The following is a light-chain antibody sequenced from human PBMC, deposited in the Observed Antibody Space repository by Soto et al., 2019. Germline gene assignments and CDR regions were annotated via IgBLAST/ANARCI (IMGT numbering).Light chain of an antibody. V-gene: IGKV3-15*01. CDR2: GAS. CDR3: QQYNNRPPWT. J-gene: IGKJ1*01. CDR1: QPISNA. Sequence: EIVMTQSPATLSVSPGERATLSCRASQPISNALAWYQHKPGQAPRLLIHGASTRATDIPARFSGSGSGTEFTLTISSLQSEDFAVYYCQQYNNRPPWTFGQGTKVDIK.